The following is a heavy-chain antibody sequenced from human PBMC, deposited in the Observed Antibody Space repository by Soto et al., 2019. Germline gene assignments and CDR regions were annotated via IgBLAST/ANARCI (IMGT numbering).Heavy chain of an antibody. Sequence: GGSLRLSCAASGFTFSSYAMSWVRQAPGKGLEWVSAISGSGGSTYYADSVKGRFTISRDNSKNTLYLQMNSLRAEDTAVYYCAKGLEDIVVVPARALYYYMDVWGKGTTVTVSS. J-gene: IGHJ6*03. D-gene: IGHD2-2*01. CDR1: GFTFSSYA. CDR2: ISGSGGST. V-gene: IGHV3-23*01. CDR3: AKGLEDIVVVPARALYYYMDV.